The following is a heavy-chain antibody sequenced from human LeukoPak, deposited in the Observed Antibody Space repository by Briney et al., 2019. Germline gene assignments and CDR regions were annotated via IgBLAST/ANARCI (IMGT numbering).Heavy chain of an antibody. CDR2: INPNSGGT. CDR3: ARASWVYYDSSGYYGDWFDP. V-gene: IGHV1-2*06. J-gene: IGHJ5*02. D-gene: IGHD3-22*01. CDR1: GYTFTSYG. Sequence: ASVKVSCKASGYTFTSYGISWVRQAPGQGLEWMGRINPNSGGTNYAQKFQGRVTMTRDTSISTAYMGLSRLRSDDTAVYYCARASWVYYDSSGYYGDWFDPWGQGTLVTVSS.